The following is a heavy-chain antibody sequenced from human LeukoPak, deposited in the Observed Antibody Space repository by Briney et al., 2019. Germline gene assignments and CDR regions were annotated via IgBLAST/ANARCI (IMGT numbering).Heavy chain of an antibody. Sequence: SETLSLTCAVYGGSFSGYYWSWIRQPPGKGLEWIGEINHSGSTNYNPSLKSRVTISVDTSKNQFSLKLSSVTAADTAVYYCAREDGGWGQGTLVTVSS. CDR3: AREDGG. CDR2: INHSGST. J-gene: IGHJ4*02. D-gene: IGHD3-10*01. V-gene: IGHV4-34*01. CDR1: GGSFSGYY.